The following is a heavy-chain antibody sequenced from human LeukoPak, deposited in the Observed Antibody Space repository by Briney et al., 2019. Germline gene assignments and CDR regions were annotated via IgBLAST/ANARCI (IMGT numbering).Heavy chain of an antibody. CDR2: INPSTGGT. CDR1: GYTFTDYY. J-gene: IGHJ4*02. CDR3: ARLRYVGSGYPFDY. Sequence: ASVKVSCKASGYTFTDYYMHWVRQAPGQGLEWMRWINPSTGGTNYAESFQGRVTMARDTSITTVFMELSRLKSDDTAVYYCARLRYVGSGYPFDYWGQGTLVTVSS. V-gene: IGHV1-2*02. D-gene: IGHD3-22*01.